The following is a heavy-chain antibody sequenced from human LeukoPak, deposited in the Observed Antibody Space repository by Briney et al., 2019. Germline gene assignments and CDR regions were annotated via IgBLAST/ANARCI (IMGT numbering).Heavy chain of an antibody. CDR1: GYTFTSYA. D-gene: IGHD5-24*01. CDR2: IIPIFGTA. CDR3: ARDRGDRDGYNLDY. V-gene: IGHV1-69*13. J-gene: IGHJ4*02. Sequence: GASVKVSCKASGYTFTSYAISWVRQAPGQGLEWMGGIIPIFGTANYAQKFQGRVTVTADESTSTAYMELSSLRSEDTAVYYCARDRGDRDGYNLDYWGQGTLVTVSS.